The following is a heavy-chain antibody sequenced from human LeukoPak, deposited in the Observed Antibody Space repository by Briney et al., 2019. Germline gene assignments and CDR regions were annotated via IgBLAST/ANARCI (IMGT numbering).Heavy chain of an antibody. CDR1: GXSINSSNYY. D-gene: IGHD1-1*01. Sequence: SETLSLTCSVSGXSINSSNYYWGWIRQPPGKGLEWIGNIYYSQNTYYNTSLKSRVTVSVDTSKNHFSLKLSSVTAADTAVYYCARLVTGTRAFDYWGQGTLVTVSS. J-gene: IGHJ4*02. V-gene: IGHV4-39*02. CDR3: ARLVTGTRAFDY. CDR2: IYYSQNT.